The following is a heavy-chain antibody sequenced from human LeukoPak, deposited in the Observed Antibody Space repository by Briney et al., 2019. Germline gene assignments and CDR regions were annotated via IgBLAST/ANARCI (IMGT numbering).Heavy chain of an antibody. CDR3: ARGGWYLDY. CDR1: GGSISNFH. J-gene: IGHJ4*02. V-gene: IGHV4-59*01. CDR2: IYYSGST. D-gene: IGHD6-19*01. Sequence: PSETLSLTCTVSGGSISNFHWSWIRQPPGKGLEWIGYIYYSGSTNYNPSLKSRVTISVVTSKNQFSLKLSSVTAADAALYYCARGGWYLDYWGQGTLVTVSS.